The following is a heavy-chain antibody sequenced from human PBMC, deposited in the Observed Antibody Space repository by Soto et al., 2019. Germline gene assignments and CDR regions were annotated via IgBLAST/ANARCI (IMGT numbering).Heavy chain of an antibody. J-gene: IGHJ4*02. CDR1: GYTFTSYD. V-gene: IGHV1-8*01. D-gene: IGHD2-2*01. Sequence: QVQLVQSGAEGKEPGASVRVSCKASGYTFTSYDINWVRQATGQGLEWMGWMNPESRNTGYAQKFQGRVTMTRDTSISTAYMELTSLRSEDTAVYYCARFVRHQLPTIDFWGQGTLVTVSS. CDR3: ARFVRHQLPTIDF. CDR2: MNPESRNT.